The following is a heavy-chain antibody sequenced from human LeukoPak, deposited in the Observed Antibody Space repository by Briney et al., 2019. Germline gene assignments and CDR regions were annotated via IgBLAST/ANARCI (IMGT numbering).Heavy chain of an antibody. J-gene: IGHJ6*02. V-gene: IGHV3-23*01. Sequence: PGGSLRLSCAASEFTLSSYNMKWVRQAPGKGLEWVSAISGSGGSTYYADSVKGRFTISRDNSKNTLYLQMNSLRAEDTAVYYCAKDPRQQLVRYYGMDVWGQGTTVTVSS. D-gene: IGHD6-13*01. CDR3: AKDPRQQLVRYYGMDV. CDR2: ISGSGGST. CDR1: EFTLSSYN.